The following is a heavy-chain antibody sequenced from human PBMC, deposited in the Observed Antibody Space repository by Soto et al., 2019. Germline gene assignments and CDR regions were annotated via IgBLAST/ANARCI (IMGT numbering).Heavy chain of an antibody. CDR2: INGDGSST. D-gene: IGHD6-6*01. CDR1: GFTFTDYW. CDR3: ARAVRGSYGFDF. V-gene: IGHV3-74*01. Sequence: EVQLVESGGGLLQPGGSLRLSCAASGFTFTDYWMHWVRQVPGKGLVRVSRINGDGSSTNYADSVKGRFTISRDNAKNTVHLQMNSLRAEDTALFYCARAVRGSYGFDFWGQGTLVTVSS. J-gene: IGHJ4*02.